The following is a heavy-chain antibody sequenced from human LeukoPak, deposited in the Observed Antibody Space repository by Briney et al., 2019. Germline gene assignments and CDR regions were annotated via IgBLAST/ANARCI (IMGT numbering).Heavy chain of an antibody. V-gene: IGHV4-4*07. J-gene: IGHJ4*02. CDR1: GGSISSYY. CDR2: IYTSGST. Sequence: SETLSLTCTVSGGSISSYYWSWIRQPAGKGLEWIGRIYTSGSTNYNASLKSQVSMSVDTSKNQFSLKLSSVTAADTAAFYCARENSGSYREFDYWGQGTLVTVSS. D-gene: IGHD1-26*01. CDR3: ARENSGSYREFDY.